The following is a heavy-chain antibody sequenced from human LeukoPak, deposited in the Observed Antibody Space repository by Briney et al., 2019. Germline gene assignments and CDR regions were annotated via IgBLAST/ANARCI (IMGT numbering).Heavy chain of an antibody. D-gene: IGHD6-13*01. Sequence: GGSLRLSCAAPGFTLRSYAMSWVRQAPGKGLEWVSVISGSGGNTYYADSVKGRFTIPRDNSKSTPYLQMNSLRADDTAVYYCAKPLYSSSWYFDYWGRGTLVTVSS. J-gene: IGHJ4*02. CDR3: AKPLYSSSWYFDY. CDR2: ISGSGGNT. V-gene: IGHV3-23*01. CDR1: GFTLRSYA.